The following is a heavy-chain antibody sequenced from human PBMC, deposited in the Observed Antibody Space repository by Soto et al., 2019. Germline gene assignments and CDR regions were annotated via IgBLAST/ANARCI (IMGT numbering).Heavy chain of an antibody. D-gene: IGHD3-22*01. V-gene: IGHV3-48*02. Sequence: GGSLRLSCAASGFTFSSYSMNWVRQAPGKGLEWVSYISSSSSTIYYADSVKSRFTISRDNAKNSLYLQMNSLRDEDTAVYYCARDRVYDSKGIFGYWGQGTLVTVSS. CDR1: GFTFSSYS. CDR2: ISSSSSTI. CDR3: ARDRVYDSKGIFGY. J-gene: IGHJ4*02.